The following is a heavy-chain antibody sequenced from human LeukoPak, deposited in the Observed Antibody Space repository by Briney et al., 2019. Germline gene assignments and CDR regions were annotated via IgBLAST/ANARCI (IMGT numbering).Heavy chain of an antibody. CDR1: VYTFSGYA. CDR3: AKNAPYCTLRIDV. J-gene: IGHJ6*03. V-gene: IGHV3-23*01. CDR2: IIGSVGIT. Sequence: ARGCLRLSCVPPVYTFSGYAMSWVRHTPGKGVGWVSPIIGSVGITYYADSVKGRFTISRDNSKNTLYLKMNSLRAKNTPVCYFAKNAPYCTLRIDVWGKGTTVTVSS. D-gene: IGHD2-2*01.